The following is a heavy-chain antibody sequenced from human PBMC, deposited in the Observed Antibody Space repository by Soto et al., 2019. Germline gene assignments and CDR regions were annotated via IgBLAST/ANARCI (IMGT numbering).Heavy chain of an antibody. CDR1: GYTFTAYY. Sequence: QVQLVQPGAEVKKPGASVRVSCKTSGYTFTAYYLHWVRQAPGQGLEWVGWINPNTGATNYAQKFQGRVTVTRDTSISTAYMDLTSLRSDDTAVYYCARDRPNDYWGQGTLVTVSS. V-gene: IGHV1-2*02. CDR2: INPNTGAT. J-gene: IGHJ4*02. CDR3: ARDRPNDY.